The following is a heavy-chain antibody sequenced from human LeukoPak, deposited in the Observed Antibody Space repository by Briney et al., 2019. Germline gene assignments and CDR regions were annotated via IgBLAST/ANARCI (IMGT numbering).Heavy chain of an antibody. D-gene: IGHD1-1*01. V-gene: IGHV5-51*01. CDR3: ARANWNDVTAYFFDY. J-gene: IGHJ4*02. CDR2: IYPGDSDT. CDR1: GYSFTSYW. Sequence: GESLKISCKGSGYSFTSYWIGWVRQMPGKGLEWMGIIYPGDSDTKYSPSFRGQVTISADKSISTAYLQWSSLKASDTAMYYCARANWNDVTAYFFDYWGQGTLVTVSS.